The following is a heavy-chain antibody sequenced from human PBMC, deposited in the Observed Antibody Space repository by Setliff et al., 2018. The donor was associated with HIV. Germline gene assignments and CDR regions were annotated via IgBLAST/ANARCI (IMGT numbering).Heavy chain of an antibody. CDR2: IYYSGST. CDR3: ARIFGDQGYYYGMDV. CDR1: GGSISSYY. V-gene: IGHV4-59*01. D-gene: IGHD3-3*01. Sequence: PSETLSLTCTVSGGSISSYYWSWIRQPPGKGLEWIGYIYYSGSTNYNPSINSRVTISVDTSKNQFSLKLRSVIAADTAVYYCARIFGDQGYYYGMDVWGQGTTVTVSS. J-gene: IGHJ6*02.